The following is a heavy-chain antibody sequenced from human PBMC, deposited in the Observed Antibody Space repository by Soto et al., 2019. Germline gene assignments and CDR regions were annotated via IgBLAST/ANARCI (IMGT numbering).Heavy chain of an antibody. CDR1: GFTFSSYG. Sequence: GGSLRLSCAASGFTFSSYGMHWVRQAPGKGLEWVAVISYDGSNKYYADSVKGRFTISRDNSKNTLYLQMNSLRAEDTAVYYCASQRMGGHTCRWGQGTLVTVSS. D-gene: IGHD2-15*01. J-gene: IGHJ4*02. CDR2: ISYDGSNK. V-gene: IGHV3-30*03. CDR3: ASQRMGGHTCR.